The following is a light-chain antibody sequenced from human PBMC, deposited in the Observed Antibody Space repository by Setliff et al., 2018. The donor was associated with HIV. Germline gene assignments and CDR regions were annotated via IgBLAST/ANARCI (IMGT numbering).Light chain of an antibody. CDR3: QSYDTSLSGYV. J-gene: IGLJ1*01. CDR2: DNS. V-gene: IGLV1-40*01. CDR1: SSNIGASYA. Sequence: SVLTQPPSVSGVPGQRVTVSCTGTSSNIGASYAVHWYQQFPGAAPKLVIYDNSNRPSGVPDRFSGSKSGTSASLVIAGLQPEDEADYYCQSYDTSLSGYVFGTGTRSPS.